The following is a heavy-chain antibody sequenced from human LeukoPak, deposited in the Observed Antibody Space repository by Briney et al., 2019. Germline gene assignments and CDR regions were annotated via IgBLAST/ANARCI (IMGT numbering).Heavy chain of an antibody. D-gene: IGHD4-23*01. V-gene: IGHV1-24*01. Sequence: ASVKVSCKVSGYTLTELSMHWVRQAPGKGLEWMGGFDPEDGETIYAQKFQGRVTMTEDTSTDTAYMELSSLRSEDTAVYYCATGVYKYGGNSVFGAFDIWGQGTMVTVSS. CDR3: ATGVYKYGGNSVFGAFDI. J-gene: IGHJ3*02. CDR2: FDPEDGET. CDR1: GYTLTELS.